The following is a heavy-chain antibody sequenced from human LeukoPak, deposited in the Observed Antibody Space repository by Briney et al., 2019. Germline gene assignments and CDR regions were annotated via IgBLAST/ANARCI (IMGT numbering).Heavy chain of an antibody. V-gene: IGHV3-33*01. Sequence: PGGSLRLSCAASGIPFSSYSMHWVRQDPGKGLEWVAVIWYDGSQKYYADFVKGRFTISRDNSKNSLYLQMNSLRDEDTAVYYCARVRYLEQQRDYWGQGTLVTVSS. J-gene: IGHJ4*02. CDR1: GIPFSSYS. D-gene: IGHD6-13*01. CDR3: ARVRYLEQQRDY. CDR2: IWYDGSQK.